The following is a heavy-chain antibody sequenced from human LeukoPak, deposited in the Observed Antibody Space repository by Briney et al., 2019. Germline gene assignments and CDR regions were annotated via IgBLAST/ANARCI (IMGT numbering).Heavy chain of an antibody. J-gene: IGHJ4*02. CDR3: AKDGPYTSSFDY. CDR1: GLSFSSYG. CDR2: ISPDGDNE. V-gene: IGHV3-30*18. Sequence: GGSLRLSCAASGLSFSSYGMHWVRQGPGKGLEWVAAISPDGDNEYYADSVKGRVTISRDNSKDTLYLQMNSLTTDDTAVYYCAKDGPYTSSFDYWGQGTLVTVSS. D-gene: IGHD6-13*01.